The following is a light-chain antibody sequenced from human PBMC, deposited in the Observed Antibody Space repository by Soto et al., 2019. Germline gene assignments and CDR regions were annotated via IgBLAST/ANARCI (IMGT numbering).Light chain of an antibody. Sequence: DIQMTQSPSTLSASVGDRVTITCRASQSISSWLAWFQQKPGKAPKLLIYKASSLESGVPSRFSSSGSGTEFTLTISSLQPDDFATYYCQQCNSYSWTFGQGTKVEIK. CDR3: QQCNSYSWT. CDR2: KAS. V-gene: IGKV1-5*03. J-gene: IGKJ1*01. CDR1: QSISSW.